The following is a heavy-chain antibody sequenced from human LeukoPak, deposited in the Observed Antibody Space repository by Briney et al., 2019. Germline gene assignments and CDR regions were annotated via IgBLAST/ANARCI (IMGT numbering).Heavy chain of an antibody. J-gene: IGHJ4*02. CDR2: INPNSGGT. Sequence: AAVKVSCKSSGYTFTGYYIHWVRQAPGQGLEWMGWINPNSGGTNYAQKFQGRVTMTRDTSTRTAYMELSRLRSDDTAMSYCARYYIEGRCFDYWGQGTLVTVSS. CDR1: GYTFTGYY. D-gene: IGHD3-10*01. V-gene: IGHV1-2*02. CDR3: ARYYIEGRCFDY.